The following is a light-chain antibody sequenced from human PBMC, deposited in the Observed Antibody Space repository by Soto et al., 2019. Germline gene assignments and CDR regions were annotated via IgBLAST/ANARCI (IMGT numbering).Light chain of an antibody. CDR3: QQLNSYPIT. CDR1: QSIRSY. V-gene: IGKV1-9*01. Sequence: IQLTQSPSSLSASVGDRVTITCLASQSIRSYLNWYQQKPGKAPKLLIYAASTLQSGVPSRFSGSGSGTEFTLTISSLQPEDFATYYCQQLNSYPITFGQGTRLEIK. J-gene: IGKJ5*01. CDR2: AAS.